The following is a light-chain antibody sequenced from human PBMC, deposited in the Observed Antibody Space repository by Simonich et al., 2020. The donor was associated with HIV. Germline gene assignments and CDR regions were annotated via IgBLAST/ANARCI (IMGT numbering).Light chain of an antibody. V-gene: IGLV2-23*01. Sequence: QSALTQPASVSGSPGQSITISCTGTSSDVGRYNLVSWYQQHPGQAPKLMIYEGSKRPSGVSNRFSGSTSGNTASLTISGLQAEDEANYYCCSYAGSSTVVFGGGTKLTVL. CDR3: CSYAGSSTVV. CDR1: SSDVGRYNL. J-gene: IGLJ2*01. CDR2: EGS.